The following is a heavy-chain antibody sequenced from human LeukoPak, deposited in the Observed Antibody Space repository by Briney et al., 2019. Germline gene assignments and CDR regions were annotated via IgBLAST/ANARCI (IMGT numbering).Heavy chain of an antibody. Sequence: ASVKVSCKAYGYTFTSYGISWVRQAPGQGLEWMGWISAYNGNTNYAQNLRDRVTMTTDTFTSTAYMELRSLRSDDTAVYYCARGFSVTLYPWGQGTLVTVSS. CDR2: ISAYNGNT. V-gene: IGHV1-18*01. J-gene: IGHJ5*02. CDR1: GYTFTSYG. D-gene: IGHD3-10*01. CDR3: ARGFSVTLYP.